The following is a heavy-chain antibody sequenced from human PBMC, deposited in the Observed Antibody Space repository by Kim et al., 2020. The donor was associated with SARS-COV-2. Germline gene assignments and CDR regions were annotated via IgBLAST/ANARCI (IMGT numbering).Heavy chain of an antibody. J-gene: IGHJ6*02. CDR3: ARVDMVRGAKNTWYYGMDV. V-gene: IGHV4-4*02. Sequence: SETLSLTCAVSGGSISSSHWWSWVRQPPGKGLEWIGEIYHSGSTNYNPSLKSRVTISVDKSKNQFSLKLSSVTAADTAVYYCARVDMVRGAKNTWYYGMDVWGQGTTVTVSS. CDR2: IYHSGST. D-gene: IGHD3-10*01. CDR1: GGSISSSHW.